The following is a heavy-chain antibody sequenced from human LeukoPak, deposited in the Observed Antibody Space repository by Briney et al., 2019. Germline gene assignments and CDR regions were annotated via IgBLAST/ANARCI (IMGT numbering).Heavy chain of an antibody. CDR1: GGSFSGYY. CDR3: ARGVLGPYYFDL. D-gene: IGHD7-27*01. CDR2: IHYTGAT. V-gene: IGHV4-34*01. J-gene: IGHJ2*01. Sequence: SETLSLTCAVYGGSFSGYYWSWIRQPPGKGLEWIGEIHYTGATNYKPSLKSRVTISGDPSKNQVSLRVSSVTAADTAVYYCARGVLGPYYFDLWGRGTLVTASS.